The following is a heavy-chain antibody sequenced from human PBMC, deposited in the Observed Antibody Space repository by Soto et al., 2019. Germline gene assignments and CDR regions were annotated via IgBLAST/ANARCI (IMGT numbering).Heavy chain of an antibody. V-gene: IGHV4-34*01. J-gene: IGHJ3*02. Sequence: PSETLSLTCAVYGGSFSGYYWSWIRQPPGKGLEWIGEINHSGSTNYNPSLKSRVTISVDTSKNQFSLKLSSVTAADTAVYYCARSRGDEFAFDIWGQGTMVT. CDR3: ARSRGDEFAFDI. CDR2: INHSGST. CDR1: GGSFSGYY. D-gene: IGHD3-10*01.